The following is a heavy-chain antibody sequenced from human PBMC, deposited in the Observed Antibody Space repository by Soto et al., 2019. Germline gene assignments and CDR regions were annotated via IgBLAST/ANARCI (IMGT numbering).Heavy chain of an antibody. CDR3: ARSLASTVSPYYYYGMDV. CDR2: ISGSGGST. J-gene: IGHJ6*02. D-gene: IGHD3-16*01. V-gene: IGHV3-23*01. CDR1: GFTFSSYA. Sequence: PGGSLRLSCAASGFTFSSYAMSWVRQAPGKGLEWVSAISGSGGSTYYADSVKGRFTISRDNSKNTLYLQMNSLRAEDTAVYYCARSLASTVSPYYYYGMDVWGQGTTVTVSS.